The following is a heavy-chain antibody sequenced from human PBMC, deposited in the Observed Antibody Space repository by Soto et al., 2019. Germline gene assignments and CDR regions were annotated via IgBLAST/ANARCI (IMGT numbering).Heavy chain of an antibody. J-gene: IGHJ4*02. CDR2: IYYSGTT. D-gene: IGHD3-22*01. Sequence: EILSLTCSVSGGCISSSPYYWGWIRQPPGQGLEWLGTIYYSGTTSYNPSLKSRVIISVDTSNNQLFLKLRSVTAADTAVYYCARHRQYYDTSGYQQRYFDYWGQGTQVTVSS. CDR3: ARHRQYYDTSGYQQRYFDY. V-gene: IGHV4-39*01. CDR1: GGCISSSPYY.